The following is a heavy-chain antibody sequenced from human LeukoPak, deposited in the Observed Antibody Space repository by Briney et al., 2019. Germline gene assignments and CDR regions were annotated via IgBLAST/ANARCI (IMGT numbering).Heavy chain of an antibody. D-gene: IGHD3-3*01. V-gene: IGHV3-74*01. J-gene: IGHJ3*02. CDR3: ARINDYDLWSGPNNAFDI. Sequence: GGSLRLSCAASGFTFSCYWMHWVRQAPGKGLVWVARINSDGSSTSYADSVKGRFTISRDNAKNTLYVQMNSLRAEDTAVYYCARINDYDLWSGPNNAFDIWGQGTMVTVSS. CDR2: INSDGSST. CDR1: GFTFSCYW.